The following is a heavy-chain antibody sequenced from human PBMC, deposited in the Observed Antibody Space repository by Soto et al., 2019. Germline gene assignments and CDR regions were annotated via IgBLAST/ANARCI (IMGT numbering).Heavy chain of an antibody. CDR1: GAALNIGNYY. CDR3: ARLRIATNNYKWFDP. V-gene: IGHV4-31*03. J-gene: IGHJ5*02. D-gene: IGHD2-21*01. CDR2: IYVTGAV. Sequence: SETLSLTCSVSGAALNIGNYYWSWIRQVPGKGLEWIGHIYVTGAVDYNPSLRDRITISQDTSERQFSLNLRLVTAADTAVYYCARLRIATNNYKWFDPWGQGTLVTVSS.